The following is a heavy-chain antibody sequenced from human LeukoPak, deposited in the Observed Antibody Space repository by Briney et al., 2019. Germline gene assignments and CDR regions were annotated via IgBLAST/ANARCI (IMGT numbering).Heavy chain of an antibody. CDR1: GGTLSSYG. J-gene: IGHJ5*02. Sequence: SVKVSCKASGGTLSSYGISWVRLAPGQGLEWMGRIIPILGLANYAQKFQGRVTITADTTTRTVYMEVSSLRSEDTAVYYCARVTAAPTGYNWFDPWGQGTLVTVSS. V-gene: IGHV1-69*04. CDR2: IIPILGLA. D-gene: IGHD1-1*01. CDR3: ARVTAAPTGYNWFDP.